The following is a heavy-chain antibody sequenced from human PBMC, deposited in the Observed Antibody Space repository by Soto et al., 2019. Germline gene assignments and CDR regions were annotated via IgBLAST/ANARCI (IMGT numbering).Heavy chain of an antibody. CDR1: GFTFSSYG. CDR2: IWYDGSNK. J-gene: IGHJ4*01. CDR3: AREALMPPRIFDY. V-gene: IGHV3-33*01. Sequence: QVQLVESGGGVVQPGRSLRLSCAASGFTFSSYGMHWVRQAPGKGLEWVAVIWYDGSNKYYADSVKGRFTISRDNSKNTLYLQMNSLRAEATAVYYGAREALMPPRIFDYWGQGTLVTVSS. D-gene: IGHD2-8*01.